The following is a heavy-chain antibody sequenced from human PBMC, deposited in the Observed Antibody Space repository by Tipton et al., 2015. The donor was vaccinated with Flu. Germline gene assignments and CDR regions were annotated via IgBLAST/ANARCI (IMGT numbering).Heavy chain of an antibody. Sequence: QLVQSGAEVKKPGSSVKVSCKASGGTFSTYAFNWVRQAPGQGLEWMGRILPILQIPNYAQKFQGRVTITADKATSTAYMELTSLKSEDTAMYYCAGSPNPDISDLAWGQGTLVTVSS. J-gene: IGHJ5*02. CDR2: ILPILQIP. CDR3: AGSPNPDISDLA. CDR1: GGTFSTYA. D-gene: IGHD3-22*01. V-gene: IGHV1-69*09.